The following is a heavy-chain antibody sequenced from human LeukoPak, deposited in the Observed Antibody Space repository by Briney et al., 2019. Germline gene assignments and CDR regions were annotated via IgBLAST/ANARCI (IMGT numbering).Heavy chain of an antibody. D-gene: IGHD6-13*01. CDR2: IYYSGYT. Sequence: PSETLSLTCTVSGNSITSSSYYWNWIRQHPGKGLEWIGYIYYSGYTFYNPSLKSRVTISVDTSKNQFSLRLISVTAADTAVYYCARTAAGKDFDFWGQGTLVTVSS. CDR1: GNSITSSSYY. V-gene: IGHV4-31*03. J-gene: IGHJ4*02. CDR3: ARTAAGKDFDF.